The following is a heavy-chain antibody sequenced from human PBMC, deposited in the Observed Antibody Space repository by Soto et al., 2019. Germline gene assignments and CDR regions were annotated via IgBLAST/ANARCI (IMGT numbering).Heavy chain of an antibody. CDR3: ARDVVPAAIPYLILGY. Sequence: GASVKVSCKASGYTFTSYAMHWVRQAPGQRLEWMGWINAGNGNTKYSQKFQGRVTTTRDTSASTAYMELSSLRSEDTAVYYCARDVVPAAIPYLILGYWGQGTLVTVSS. CDR1: GYTFTSYA. V-gene: IGHV1-3*01. CDR2: INAGNGNT. J-gene: IGHJ4*02. D-gene: IGHD2-2*01.